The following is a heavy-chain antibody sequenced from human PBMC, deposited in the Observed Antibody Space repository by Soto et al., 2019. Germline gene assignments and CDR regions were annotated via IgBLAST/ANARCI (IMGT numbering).Heavy chain of an antibody. V-gene: IGHV1-69*01. Sequence: QVQLVQSGAEVQKPGSSVKVSCKASGGTFSSYAISWVRQAPGQGLEWMGGIIPIFGTANYAQKFQGRVTITADESTSTAYMELSSLRSEDTAVYYCAIRTMVRGVHIGVGNYYGMDVWGQGTTVTVSS. J-gene: IGHJ6*02. CDR3: AIRTMVRGVHIGVGNYYGMDV. CDR1: GGTFSSYA. D-gene: IGHD3-10*01. CDR2: IIPIFGTA.